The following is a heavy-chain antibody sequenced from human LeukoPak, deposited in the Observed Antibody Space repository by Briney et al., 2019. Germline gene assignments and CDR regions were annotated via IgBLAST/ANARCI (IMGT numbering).Heavy chain of an antibody. CDR2: ISSSGSTI. J-gene: IGHJ4*02. D-gene: IGHD3-22*01. Sequence: GPLRLSCAASGFTFSSYEMNWVRQAPGKGLEWVSYISSSGSTIYYADSVKGRFTISRDNTKNSLHLQMNSLRAEDTAVYYCARRSLYYYDSSGYLDHWGQGTLVTVSS. V-gene: IGHV3-48*03. CDR1: GFTFSSYE. CDR3: ARRSLYYYDSSGYLDH.